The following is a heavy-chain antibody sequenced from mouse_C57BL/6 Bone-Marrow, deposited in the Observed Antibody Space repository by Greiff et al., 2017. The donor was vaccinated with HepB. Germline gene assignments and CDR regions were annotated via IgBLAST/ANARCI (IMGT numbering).Heavy chain of an antibody. V-gene: IGHV8-12*01. CDR3: ARSHYYGSSYYFDY. D-gene: IGHD1-1*01. Sequence: QVTLKESGPGILQSSQTLSLTCSFSGFSLSTSGMGVSWLRQPSGTGLEWLAHIYWDDDKRYNPSLKRRLTISKDTSRNQVFLKITSVDTADTATYYCARSHYYGSSYYFDYWGQGTTLTVSS. J-gene: IGHJ2*01. CDR1: GFSLSTSGMG. CDR2: IYWDDDK.